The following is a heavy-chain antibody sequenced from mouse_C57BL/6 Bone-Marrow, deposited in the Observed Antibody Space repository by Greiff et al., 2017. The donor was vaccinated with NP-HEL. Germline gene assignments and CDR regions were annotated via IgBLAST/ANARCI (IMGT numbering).Heavy chain of an antibody. CDR1: GFSLTSYG. D-gene: IGHD2-3*01. CDR2: IWSGGST. V-gene: IGHV2-2*01. CDR3: ARVFYDGYPAWFAY. J-gene: IGHJ3*01. Sequence: VQLKESGPGLVQPSQSLSITCTVSGFSLTSYGVHWVRQSPGKGLEWLGVIWSGGSTDYNAAFISRLSISKDNSKSQVFFKMNSLQADDTAIYYCARVFYDGYPAWFAYWGQGTLVTVSA.